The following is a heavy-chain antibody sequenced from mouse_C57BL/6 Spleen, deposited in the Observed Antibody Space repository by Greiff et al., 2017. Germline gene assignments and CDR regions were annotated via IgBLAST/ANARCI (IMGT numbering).Heavy chain of an antibody. CDR2: ISYDGSN. J-gene: IGHJ4*01. Sequence: LMESGPGLVKPSQSLSLTCSVTGYSITSGYYWNWIRQFPGNKLEWMGYISYDGSNNYNPSLKNRISITRDTSKNQFFLKLNSVTTEDTATYYCARGSNDYAMDYWGQGTSVTVSS. V-gene: IGHV3-6*01. D-gene: IGHD2-5*01. CDR1: GYSITSGYY. CDR3: ARGSNDYAMDY.